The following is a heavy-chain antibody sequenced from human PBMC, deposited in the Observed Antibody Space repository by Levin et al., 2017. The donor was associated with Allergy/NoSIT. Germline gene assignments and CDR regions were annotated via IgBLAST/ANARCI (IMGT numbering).Heavy chain of an antibody. D-gene: IGHD3-3*01. CDR3: ARPGTHSIFGVELSFNYFHY. Sequence: SETLSLTCTVSGGSISSGRYYWGWIRQAPGEGLEWIGSIDYSGTTHYSPSLKSRVTISVDTSKNQFSLRLSSVTAADTAVYYCARPGTHSIFGVELSFNYFHYWGQGTLVTVSS. J-gene: IGHJ4*02. CDR2: IDYSGTT. CDR1: GGSISSGRYY. V-gene: IGHV4-39*01.